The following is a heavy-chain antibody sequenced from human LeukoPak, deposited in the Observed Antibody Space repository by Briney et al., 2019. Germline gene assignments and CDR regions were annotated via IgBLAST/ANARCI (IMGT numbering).Heavy chain of an antibody. CDR3: ARGPRITIFGVVMANDAFDI. Sequence: GASVKASCKASGYTFTDYFVNWVRQAPGQGLEWMGWINPKSGGTVYAQKFQGRVTMTRDTSSSTAYMELSRLRFDDTVVYYCARGPRITIFGVVMANDAFDIWGQGTMVTVSS. J-gene: IGHJ3*02. D-gene: IGHD3-3*01. CDR1: GYTFTDYF. V-gene: IGHV1-2*02. CDR2: INPKSGGT.